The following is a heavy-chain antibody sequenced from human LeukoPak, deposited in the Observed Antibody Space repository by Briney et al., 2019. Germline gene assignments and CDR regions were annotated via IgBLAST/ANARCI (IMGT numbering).Heavy chain of an antibody. CDR1: GYSFTGYY. D-gene: IGHD6-19*01. CDR3: ARGGRSAWYGGHAFDT. Sequence: ASVKVSCTASGYSFTGYYLHWVRQAPGQGLEWMGIINLRGGSTTNAQKFRARLTMTWDTSTNTVYMDLTSLRYEDTAVYFCARGGRSAWYGGHAFDTWGQGTMVAVSS. CDR2: INLRGGST. V-gene: IGHV1-46*01. J-gene: IGHJ3*02.